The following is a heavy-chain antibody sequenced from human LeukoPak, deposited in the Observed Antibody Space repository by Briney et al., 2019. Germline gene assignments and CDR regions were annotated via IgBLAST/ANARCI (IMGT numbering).Heavy chain of an antibody. D-gene: IGHD3-22*01. V-gene: IGHV4-4*07. Sequence: PSETLPLTCTVSGGSISSYYWSWIRQPAGKGLEWIGRIYTSGSTNYNPSLKSRVTMSVDTSKNQFSLKLSSVTAADTAVYYCARDYYDSSGYYRRGDAFDIWGQGTMVTVSS. CDR1: GGSISSYY. J-gene: IGHJ3*02. CDR2: IYTSGST. CDR3: ARDYYDSSGYYRRGDAFDI.